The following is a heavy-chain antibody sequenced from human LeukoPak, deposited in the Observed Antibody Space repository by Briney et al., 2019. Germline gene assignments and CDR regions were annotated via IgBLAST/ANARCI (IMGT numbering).Heavy chain of an antibody. CDR1: GYRFTSYW. CDR2: IYPCDSDT. V-gene: IGHV5-51*01. Sequence: GESLKISCKGSGYRFTSYWIGWVRQMPGKCLEWMGIIYPCDSDTRYSPSFQGQVTISADKSISTAYLQWSSLKASDTAMYYCARRMYSGSSSKAYYYYMDVWGKGTTVTVSS. CDR3: ARRMYSGSSSKAYYYYMDV. J-gene: IGHJ6*03. D-gene: IGHD6-6*01.